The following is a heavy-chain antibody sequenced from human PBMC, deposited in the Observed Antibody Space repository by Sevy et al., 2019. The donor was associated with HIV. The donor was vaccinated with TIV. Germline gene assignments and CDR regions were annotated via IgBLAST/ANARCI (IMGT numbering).Heavy chain of an antibody. CDR3: ARGGLAYYDFWSGYYTLDY. V-gene: IGHV4-61*01. Sequence: SETLSLTCTVSGGSVSSGSYYWSWIRQPPGKGLEWIGYIYYSGSTNYNPPLKSRVTISVDTSKNQFSLKLSSVTAADTAVYYCARGGLAYYDFWSGYYTLDYWGQGTLVTVSS. D-gene: IGHD3-3*01. CDR1: GGSVSSGSYY. CDR2: IYYSGST. J-gene: IGHJ4*02.